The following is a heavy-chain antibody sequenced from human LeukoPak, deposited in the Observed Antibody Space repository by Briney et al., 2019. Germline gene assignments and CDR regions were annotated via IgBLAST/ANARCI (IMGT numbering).Heavy chain of an antibody. Sequence: SGTLSLTCAVSGGSISTYYWSWVRQPPGKGLEWIGYINYSGRTNANSSLKSRVAISVDTSKNQFSLRLSSVTAADTAVYYCARDTYYYDNGDFIDAFDIWGRGTMVTVSS. D-gene: IGHD3-22*01. CDR2: INYSGRT. CDR1: GGSISTYY. J-gene: IGHJ3*02. CDR3: ARDTYYYDNGDFIDAFDI. V-gene: IGHV4-59*01.